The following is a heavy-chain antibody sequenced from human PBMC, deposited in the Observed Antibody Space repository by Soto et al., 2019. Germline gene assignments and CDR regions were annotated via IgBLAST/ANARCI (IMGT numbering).Heavy chain of an antibody. D-gene: IGHD2-2*03. J-gene: IGHJ4*02. CDR1: GYTFTNYY. CDR2: ITPNDGRT. CDR3: ARVDAGGPDY. Sequence: QVQVMQSGAEVKKPGASVKLSCRASGYTFTNYYIHLVRQAPGQGLEWMAMITPNDGRTNYAQKFQDRLIITRNTSTSTVYVELSSLRSDDTALYYCARVDAGGPDYWGQGTLLTVSS. V-gene: IGHV1-46*01.